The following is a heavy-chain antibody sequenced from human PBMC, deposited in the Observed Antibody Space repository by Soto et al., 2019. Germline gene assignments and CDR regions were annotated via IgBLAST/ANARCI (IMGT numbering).Heavy chain of an antibody. D-gene: IGHD6-19*01. CDR1: GDSVSSNSAA. Sequence: SQTLSLTCAISGDSVSSNSAAWNWIRQSPSRGLEWLGRTYYRSKWYNDYAVSVKSRITINPDTSKNQFSLQLNSVTPEDTAVYCCARAMDVGYSSGWYGGPWGQGTLVTVSS. CDR2: TYYRSKWYN. V-gene: IGHV6-1*01. J-gene: IGHJ5*02. CDR3: ARAMDVGYSSGWYGGP.